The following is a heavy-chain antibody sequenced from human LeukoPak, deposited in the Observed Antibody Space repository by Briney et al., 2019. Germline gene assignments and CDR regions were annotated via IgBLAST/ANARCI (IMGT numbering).Heavy chain of an antibody. CDR1: GFTFSSYA. CDR2: ISYDGSNK. D-gene: IGHD2-2*01. V-gene: IGHV3-30-3*01. Sequence: GRSLRPSCAASGFTFSSYAMHWVRQAPGKGLEWVAVISYDGSNKYYADSVKGRFTISRDNSKNTLYLQMNSLRAEDTAVYYCARPLPQWDCSSTSCPYYYYGMDVWGQGTTVTVSS. CDR3: ARPLPQWDCSSTSCPYYYYGMDV. J-gene: IGHJ6*02.